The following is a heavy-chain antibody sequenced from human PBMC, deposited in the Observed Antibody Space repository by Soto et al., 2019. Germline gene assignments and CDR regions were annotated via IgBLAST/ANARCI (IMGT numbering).Heavy chain of an antibody. D-gene: IGHD5-18*01. J-gene: IGHJ6*02. CDR2: IYYSGST. CDR1: GGSISSGGYY. CDR3: ARWKDTAMALYGMDV. Sequence: QVQLQESGPGLVKPSQTLSLTCTVSGGSISSGGYYWSWIRQLPGKGLEWIGYIYYSGSTYYNPSLKSRVTISVDTSKNQFSLKLSSVTAADTAVYYCARWKDTAMALYGMDVWGQGTTVTVSS. V-gene: IGHV4-31*03.